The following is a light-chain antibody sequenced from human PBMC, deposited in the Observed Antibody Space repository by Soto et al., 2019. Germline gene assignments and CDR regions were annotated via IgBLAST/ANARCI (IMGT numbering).Light chain of an antibody. Sequence: QSALTQPASVSGSPGQSITISCTGTRSDVGGYNYVSWYQQHPGKAPKLMIYEASTRPSGVSNRFSGSKSGNTVSLTISGLQAEDEADYYCSSYTSISIDYVFGTGTKVTVL. CDR2: EAS. CDR3: SSYTSISIDYV. J-gene: IGLJ1*01. V-gene: IGLV2-14*01. CDR1: RSDVGGYNY.